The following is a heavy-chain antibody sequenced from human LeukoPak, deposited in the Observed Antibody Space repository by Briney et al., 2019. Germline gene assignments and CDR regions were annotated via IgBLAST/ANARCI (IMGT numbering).Heavy chain of an antibody. CDR2: ISYDGSNK. Sequence: GGSLRLSCAASGFTFSSYGMHWVRQAPGKGLERVAVISYDGSNKYYADSVKGRFTISRDNSKNTLYLQMNSLRAEDTAVYYCAKGITMVRGVMGDAFDIWGQGTMVTVSS. CDR3: AKGITMVRGVMGDAFDI. J-gene: IGHJ3*02. CDR1: GFTFSSYG. D-gene: IGHD3-10*01. V-gene: IGHV3-30*18.